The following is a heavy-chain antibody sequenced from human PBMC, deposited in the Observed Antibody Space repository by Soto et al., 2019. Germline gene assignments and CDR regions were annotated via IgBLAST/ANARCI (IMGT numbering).Heavy chain of an antibody. D-gene: IGHD3-22*01. CDR3: ARASMYYYDSSGYSFDY. J-gene: IGHJ4*02. V-gene: IGHV3-23*01. CDR1: GFTFSSYA. CDR2: ISGSGGST. Sequence: GSLVLACSASGFTFSSYAMSGVRQAPGEGLEWVSTISGSGGSTYYADSVKVRFTISRDNSKNTLYLQMDSLRSEDTAVYYCARASMYYYDSSGYSFDYWGQGTLVTVYS.